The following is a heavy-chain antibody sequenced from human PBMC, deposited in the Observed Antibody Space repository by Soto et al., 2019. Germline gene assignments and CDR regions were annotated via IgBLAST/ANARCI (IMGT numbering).Heavy chain of an antibody. D-gene: IGHD3-3*01. CDR1: GGSISSSSYF. Sequence: QWQLQESGPGLVKPSETLSLTCTVSGGSISSSSYFWGWIRQPPGKGLEWIGSVYYSGSTYYNPSRKSRVTISVDTSKNQFSLKLSSVTAADTAVHYCASPTLVGGVIEAFNIWGQGTMVTVSS. V-gene: IGHV4-39*01. CDR3: ASPTLVGGVIEAFNI. J-gene: IGHJ3*02. CDR2: VYYSGST.